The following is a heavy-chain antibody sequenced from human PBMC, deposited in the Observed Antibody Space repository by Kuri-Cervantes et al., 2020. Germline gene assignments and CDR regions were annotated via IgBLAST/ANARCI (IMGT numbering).Heavy chain of an antibody. J-gene: IGHJ4*02. V-gene: IGHV3-23*01. CDR1: GFTFSNYA. CDR3: ARRFCSGGGCHYFDH. Sequence: GESLKISCAASGFTFSNYAMTWVRQAPGKGLEWVSSISESGETTFYADSVKGRFTVSRDNSKNTLYLQLNSLQAEDTAIYFCARRFCSGGGCHYFDHWGQGTLVTVSS. CDR2: ISESGETT. D-gene: IGHD2-15*01.